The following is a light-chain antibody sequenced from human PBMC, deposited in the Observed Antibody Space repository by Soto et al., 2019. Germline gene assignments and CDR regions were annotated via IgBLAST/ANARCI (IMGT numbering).Light chain of an antibody. V-gene: IGLV1-40*01. CDR2: GNS. CDR1: SSNIGAGYD. CDR3: QSYDSSLSGYVV. J-gene: IGLJ2*01. Sequence: QSVLTQPPSVSGAPGQRVTISCTGSSSNIGAGYDVHWYQQLPGTAPKLLISGNSHRPSGVPERFSGSKSGTSPSLAITGLQAEDEADYSCQSYDSSLSGYVVFGGGTKVTVL.